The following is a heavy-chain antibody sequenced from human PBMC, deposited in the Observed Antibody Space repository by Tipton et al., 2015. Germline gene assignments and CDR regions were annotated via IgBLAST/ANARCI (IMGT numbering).Heavy chain of an antibody. CDR1: GFAFDDTG. CDR3: ARPRNYYDNSGHDY. CDR2: ISWNGGRT. J-gene: IGHJ4*02. Sequence: GSLRLSCAASGFAFDDTGMSWVRQVRGKGLEWVAGISWNGGRTGYADFVQGRFSISRNDAKNSLYLQMNSLRVEDTAVYYCARPRNYYDNSGHDYWGLGTLVTVSS. D-gene: IGHD3-22*01. V-gene: IGHV3-20*04.